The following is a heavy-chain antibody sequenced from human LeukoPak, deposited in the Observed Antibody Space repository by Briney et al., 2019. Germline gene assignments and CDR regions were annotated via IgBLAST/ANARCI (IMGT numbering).Heavy chain of an antibody. CDR1: GGTFSSYA. V-gene: IGHV1-69*06. J-gene: IGHJ5*02. Sequence: GASVKVSCKASGGTFSSYAISWVRQAPGQGLEWMGGIIPIFGTANYAQKFQGRVTITADKSTSTAYMELSSLRSEDTAVYYCASRTTVTQNWFDPWGQGTLVTVSS. D-gene: IGHD4-17*01. CDR2: IIPIFGTA. CDR3: ASRTTVTQNWFDP.